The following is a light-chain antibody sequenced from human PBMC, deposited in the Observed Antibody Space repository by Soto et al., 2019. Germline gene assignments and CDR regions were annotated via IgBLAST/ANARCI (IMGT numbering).Light chain of an antibody. J-gene: IGLJ1*01. Sequence: QSALTQPASVSGYPGQSITISCTGRSSDVGGYNYVSWYQQHPGKAPKFMIYEVSRRPSGVSNRFSGSKSGNTASLTVSGLQAEDDADYYCSSYTPSNPYVFGTGTKVTVL. CDR1: SSDVGGYNY. V-gene: IGLV2-14*01. CDR2: EVS. CDR3: SSYTPSNPYV.